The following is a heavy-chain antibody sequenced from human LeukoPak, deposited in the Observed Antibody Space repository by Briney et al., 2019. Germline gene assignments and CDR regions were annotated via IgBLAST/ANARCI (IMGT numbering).Heavy chain of an antibody. Sequence: PGRSLRLSCAASGFTFSSYAMHWVRQAPGKGLEWVAVISYDGSNKYYADSVKGRFTISRDNSKNTLYLQMNSLRAEDTAVYYCARGRPAAGTYHRDMDVWGKGTTVTVSS. V-gene: IGHV3-30*04. J-gene: IGHJ6*04. CDR1: GFTFSSYA. D-gene: IGHD6-13*01. CDR3: ARGRPAAGTYHRDMDV. CDR2: ISYDGSNK.